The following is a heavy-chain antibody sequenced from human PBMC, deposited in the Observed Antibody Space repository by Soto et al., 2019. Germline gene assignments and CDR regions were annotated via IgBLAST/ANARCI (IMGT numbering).Heavy chain of an antibody. CDR1: GFTLSSYA. V-gene: IGHV3-30-3*01. Sequence: QVQLVESGGGVVQPGGSLRLSCAASGFTLSSYAMYWVRQVPGKGLEWVGVISHDGNNRYYRDSVKGRFTISRDSSENTLFLEMNSLRAEDTAVYYCAKGLRSGQLPNPPHYWGQGTLVTVSS. J-gene: IGHJ4*02. D-gene: IGHD2-2*01. CDR3: AKGLRSGQLPNPPHY. CDR2: ISHDGNNR.